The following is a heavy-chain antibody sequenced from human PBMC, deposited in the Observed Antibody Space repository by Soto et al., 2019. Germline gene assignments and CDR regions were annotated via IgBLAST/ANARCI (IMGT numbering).Heavy chain of an antibody. V-gene: IGHV1-69*13. CDR1: GGTFSSYA. Sequence: SEEISCKASGGTFSSYAINGVRQAPGQRVEWMGGIIPMFDTTNYAQKFQGRVTITVDESTSKSYMELSSLRAEDTAVYSCARRHYADSGGYYGPPNDPWGQGTPVTVCS. CDR3: ARRHYADSGGYYGPPNDP. CDR2: IIPMFDTT. D-gene: IGHD3-22*01. J-gene: IGHJ5*02.